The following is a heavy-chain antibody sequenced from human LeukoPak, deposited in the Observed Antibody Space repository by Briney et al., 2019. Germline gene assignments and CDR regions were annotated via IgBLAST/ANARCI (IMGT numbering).Heavy chain of an antibody. Sequence: EASVKVSCKASGCTFTCYGISWVRQAPGQGLEWMGWITAYNGNTNYAQKLQGRVTITTDTSTSTAYMELRSLRSDATAVYYCARGGIILPRPSDAFDIWGQGTMVTVSS. CDR2: ITAYNGNT. CDR3: ARGGIILPRPSDAFDI. J-gene: IGHJ3*02. CDR1: GCTFTCYG. V-gene: IGHV1-18*01. D-gene: IGHD2/OR15-2a*01.